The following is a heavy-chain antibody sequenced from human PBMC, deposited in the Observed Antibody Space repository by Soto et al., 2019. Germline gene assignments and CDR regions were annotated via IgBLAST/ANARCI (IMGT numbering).Heavy chain of an antibody. CDR1: GGTFSSYA. D-gene: IGHD1-26*01. CDR3: ALRDTGRSGGPFDY. Sequence: QVQLVQSGAEVKKPGSSVKVSCKASGGTFSSYAISWVRQAPGQGLEWMGGIIPIFVTANYAQKCQGRDAITADEATSTDYMELSSLGSEDKDVYYCALRDTGRSGGPFDYWGQGTLVTVSS. V-gene: IGHV1-69*01. J-gene: IGHJ4*02. CDR2: IIPIFVTA.